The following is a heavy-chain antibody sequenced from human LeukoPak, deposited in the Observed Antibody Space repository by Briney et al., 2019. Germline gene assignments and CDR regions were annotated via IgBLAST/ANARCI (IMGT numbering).Heavy chain of an antibody. CDR2: IRSKGYGGTP. J-gene: IGHJ4*02. CDR3: ARAGKRDIVVVPAAHDY. CDR1: GFTFGDYA. V-gene: IGHV3-49*04. D-gene: IGHD2-2*01. Sequence: TGGSLRLSCTASGFTFGDYAMSWVRQAPGKGLEWVGFIRSKGYGGTPGYAASVRGRFTVSRDESKGIAYLQMSSLKTEDTAVYYCARAGKRDIVVVPAAHDYWGQGTLVTVSS.